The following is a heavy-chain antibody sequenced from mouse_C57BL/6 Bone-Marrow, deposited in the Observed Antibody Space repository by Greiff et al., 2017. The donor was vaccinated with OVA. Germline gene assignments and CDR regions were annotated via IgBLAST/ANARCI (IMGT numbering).Heavy chain of an antibody. Sequence: QVQLQQPGAELVRPGTSVKLSCKASGYTFTSYWMHWVKQRPGQGLEWIGEILPGSGSTNYNEKFKGKATFTADTSSNTAYMQLSSLTTEDSAIYYCARDGGSSGYFDVWGTGTTVTVSS. J-gene: IGHJ1*03. CDR3: ARDGGSSGYFDV. CDR1: GYTFTSYW. V-gene: IGHV1-9*01. CDR2: ILPGSGST. D-gene: IGHD1-1*01.